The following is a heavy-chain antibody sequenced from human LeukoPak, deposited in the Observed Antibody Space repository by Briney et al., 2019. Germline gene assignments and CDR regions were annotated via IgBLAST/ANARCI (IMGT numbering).Heavy chain of an antibody. CDR1: GFTFSSYS. V-gene: IGHV3-21*01. CDR3: ARDAREGSSSWYVTYYYYYMDV. J-gene: IGHJ6*03. D-gene: IGHD6-13*01. Sequence: GGSLRLSCAASGFTFSSYSMNWVRQAPGKGLEWVSSIGSSSSYIYYADSVKGRFTISRDNAKNSLYLQMNSLRAEDTAVYYCARDAREGSSSWYVTYYYYYMDVWGKGTTVTVSS. CDR2: IGSSSSYI.